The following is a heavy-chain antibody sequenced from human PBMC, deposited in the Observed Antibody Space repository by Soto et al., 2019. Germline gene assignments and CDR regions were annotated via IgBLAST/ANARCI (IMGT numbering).Heavy chain of an antibody. CDR3: VRDSPIGSTFSGYDGIDY. CDR1: GYTLNELS. V-gene: IGHV1-24*01. CDR2: FDPEDGET. Sequence: ASVKVSCKVSGYTLNELSIHWVRQAPGKGLEWMGGFDPEDGETIYAQRFEGRVTMTEDTSTDTAYMELNRLRSEDTAVYYCVRDSPIGSTFSGYDGIDYWGQGTLVTVSS. J-gene: IGHJ4*02. D-gene: IGHD5-12*01.